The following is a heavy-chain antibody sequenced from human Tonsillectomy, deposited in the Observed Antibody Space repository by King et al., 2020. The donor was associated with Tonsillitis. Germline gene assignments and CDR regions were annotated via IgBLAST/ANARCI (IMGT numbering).Heavy chain of an antibody. Sequence: PLQESGPGLVKPSETLSLTCTVSGGSISSSDYYWGWIRQPPGQGVEWIGLIYYSGSTLFNPSLKSRVTLSIDTSKNQFSLKLNSVTAADTAVYYCAGRRANMNWFDPWGQGTLVTVSS. CDR3: AGRRANMNWFDP. D-gene: IGHD2/OR15-2a*01. CDR2: IYYSGST. CDR1: GGSISSSDYY. J-gene: IGHJ5*02. V-gene: IGHV4-39*01.